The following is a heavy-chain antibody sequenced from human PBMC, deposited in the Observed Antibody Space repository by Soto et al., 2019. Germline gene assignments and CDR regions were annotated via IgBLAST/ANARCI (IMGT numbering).Heavy chain of an antibody. V-gene: IGHV3-30-3*01. D-gene: IGHD5-12*01. CDR3: ARGGGVATMVY. CDR2: ISYDGSNK. J-gene: IGHJ4*02. Sequence: QVQLVESGGGVVQPGRSLRLSCAASGFTFSSYAMHWVRQAPGKGLEWVAVISYDGSNKYYADSVKGRFTISRDNSKNTLYLQMNSVRAEDTAVYYCARGGGVATMVYWGQGTLVTVSS. CDR1: GFTFSSYA.